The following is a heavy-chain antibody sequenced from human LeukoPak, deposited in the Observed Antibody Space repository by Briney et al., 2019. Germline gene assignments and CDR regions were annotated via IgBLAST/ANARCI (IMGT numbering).Heavy chain of an antibody. CDR3: ARAPRGYSYGLDY. Sequence: SETLSLTCTVSGGSISSYYWSWIRQPPGKGLEWIGYIYYSGSTNYNPSLKSRVTMSVDTSKNQFSLKLSSVTAADTAVYYCARAPRGYSYGLDYWGQGTLVTVSS. CDR2: IYYSGST. D-gene: IGHD5-18*01. V-gene: IGHV4-59*12. CDR1: GGSISSYY. J-gene: IGHJ4*02.